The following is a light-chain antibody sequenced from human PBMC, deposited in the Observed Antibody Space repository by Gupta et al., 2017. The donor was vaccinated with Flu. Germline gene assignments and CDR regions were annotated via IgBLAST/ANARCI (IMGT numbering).Light chain of an antibody. J-gene: IGLJ3*02. V-gene: IGLV2-11*01. Sequence: QSALTQPRSVSESPGQSVTISCTGSSSDDGGFAHVSWYQHPPGKAPKLIMLDDSQRPSGVPIRFSGSGSGRTATPAISGLQDEEEADYSCCTYAGGLWFFGAGTKLTVL. CDR2: DDS. CDR3: CTYAGGLWF. CDR1: SSDDGGFAH.